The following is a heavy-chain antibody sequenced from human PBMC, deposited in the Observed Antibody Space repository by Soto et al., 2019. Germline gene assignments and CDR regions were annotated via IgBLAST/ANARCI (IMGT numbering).Heavy chain of an antibody. CDR3: ARSIMITFGGVIAHSLDP. J-gene: IGHJ5*02. V-gene: IGHV4-30-2*01. Sequence: PSETLSLTCSVSGASVTRDGNCWTWIRQPPGKGLEFVASIYHGGSTFYNPSLRSRVTVSLDRSKNQFSLKLTSVTAADTAVYYCARSIMITFGGVIAHSLDPWGQGTQVTVSS. CDR2: IYHGGST. CDR1: GASVTRDGNC. D-gene: IGHD3-16*02.